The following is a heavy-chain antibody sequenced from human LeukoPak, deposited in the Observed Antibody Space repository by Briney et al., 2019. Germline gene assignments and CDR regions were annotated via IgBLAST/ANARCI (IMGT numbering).Heavy chain of an antibody. CDR3: AKGLYFYYFDH. CDR1: GFTFSSYA. V-gene: IGHV3-30-3*01. Sequence: GSLRLSCAASGFTFSSYAMHWVRQAPGKGLEWVAVISYDGSNKYYADSVKGRFTISRDNSKNTLYLQMNSLRAEDTAVYYCAKGLYFYYFDHWGQGTLVTVSS. J-gene: IGHJ4*02. CDR2: ISYDGSNK. D-gene: IGHD1-26*01.